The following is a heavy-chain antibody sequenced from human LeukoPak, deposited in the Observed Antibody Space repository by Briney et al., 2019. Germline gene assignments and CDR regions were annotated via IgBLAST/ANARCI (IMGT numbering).Heavy chain of an antibody. CDR3: ATLAAAGTNY. Sequence: GGSLRLSCAASGFTFSRYWMHWVRQAPGKGLVWVSRAGYDGSDTSYADSVRGRFTISRDNAKNTLYPQMNSLSAEDTAVYYCATLAAAGTNYWGQGTLVTVSS. J-gene: IGHJ4*02. D-gene: IGHD6-13*01. V-gene: IGHV3-74*01. CDR1: GFTFSRYW. CDR2: AGYDGSDT.